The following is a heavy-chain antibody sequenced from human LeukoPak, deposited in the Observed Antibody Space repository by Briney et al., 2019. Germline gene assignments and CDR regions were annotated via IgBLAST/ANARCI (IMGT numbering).Heavy chain of an antibody. Sequence: ASVKVSCMASGYTFIGYYMHWVRQAPGQALEWMGRLNPNSGGTNYAQKFQGRVIMTRDTSISTAYMELSRLRSDDTAVYYCVRDLIPYGSDYWGQGTLVTVSS. CDR1: GYTFIGYY. CDR3: VRDLIPYGSDY. CDR2: LNPNSGGT. V-gene: IGHV1-2*06. J-gene: IGHJ4*02. D-gene: IGHD2-21*01.